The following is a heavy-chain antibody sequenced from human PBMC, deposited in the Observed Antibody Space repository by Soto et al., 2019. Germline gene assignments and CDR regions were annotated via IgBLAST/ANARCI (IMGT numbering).Heavy chain of an antibody. CDR3: AGESISSAYGYFGY. J-gene: IGHJ4*02. V-gene: IGHV4-59*01. Sequence: SETLSLTCTVSGGSISSYYWSWIRQPPGKGLEWIGYIYYSGSTNYNPSLKSRVTISVDTSKNQFSLKLSSVTAADTAVYYCAGESISSAYGYFGYWGQGTLVTVS. CDR2: IYYSGST. D-gene: IGHD3-16*01. CDR1: GGSISSYY.